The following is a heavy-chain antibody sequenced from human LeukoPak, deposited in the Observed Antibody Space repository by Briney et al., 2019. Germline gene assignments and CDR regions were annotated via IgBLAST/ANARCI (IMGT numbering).Heavy chain of an antibody. CDR2: INSDGSST. Sequence: GGSLRLSCAASGFTFSSYWMHWVRHAPGKGLVWVSRINSDGSSTSYADSVKGRFTISRDNAKNTLYLQMNSLRAEDTAMYYCARVRGVLVPFDPWGQGTLVTVSS. D-gene: IGHD3-10*01. CDR1: GFTFSSYW. V-gene: IGHV3-74*01. CDR3: ARVRGVLVPFDP. J-gene: IGHJ5*02.